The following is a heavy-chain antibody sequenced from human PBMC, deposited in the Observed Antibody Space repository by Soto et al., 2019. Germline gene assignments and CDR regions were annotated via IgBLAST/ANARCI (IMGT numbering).Heavy chain of an antibody. Sequence: QVLLEQSGAEVKRAGASVKVSCKASGYTFISYGIAWVRQAPGQGLEWMGWISTYNGNTKYAQKFQDRVTMTTDTSTSTAYMHVRSLGSNKTEEHNCERAEQKNSWVGILAKEVHTGEIDYSDQRTLVTVSS. CDR3: ERAEQKNSWVGILAKEVHTGEIDY. CDR1: GYTFISYG. J-gene: IGHJ4*02. V-gene: IGHV1-18*01. D-gene: IGHD6-13*01. CDR2: ISTYNGNT.